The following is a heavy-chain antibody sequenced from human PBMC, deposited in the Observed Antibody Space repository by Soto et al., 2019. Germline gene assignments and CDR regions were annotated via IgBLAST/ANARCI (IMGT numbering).Heavy chain of an antibody. D-gene: IGHD1-1*01. CDR2: ISHDGSNK. CDR3: ARDGSDTWNYYYGLDV. CDR1: GFTFSTYA. V-gene: IGHV3-30-3*01. J-gene: IGHJ6*02. Sequence: QVQLVESGGGLVQPGRSLRISCAASGFTFSTYAMGWVRQAPGKGLEWVAVISHDGSNKQYTDPVKGRFTISRDNSKNTLNSHMNSLRVEDTAVYFCARDGSDTWNYYYGLDVWGQGTTVTVSS.